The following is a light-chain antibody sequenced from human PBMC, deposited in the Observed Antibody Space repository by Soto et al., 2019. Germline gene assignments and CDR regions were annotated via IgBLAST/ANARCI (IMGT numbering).Light chain of an antibody. V-gene: IGLV2-8*01. Sequence: QSALTQPPSASGSPGQSVTISCTGTSSDVGGYNYVSWYQQHPGKAPKLMIYEVSKRPSGVPDRFSGSKSGNTASLTVSGLLPEDEADYYCSSYAGSNKSVFGTGTKLTVL. J-gene: IGLJ1*01. CDR2: EVS. CDR3: SSYAGSNKSV. CDR1: SSDVGGYNY.